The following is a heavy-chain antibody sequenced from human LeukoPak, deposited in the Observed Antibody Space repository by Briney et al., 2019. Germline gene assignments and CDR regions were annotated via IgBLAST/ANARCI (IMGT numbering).Heavy chain of an antibody. CDR3: AKKRRDGYNFTAFDI. V-gene: IGHV3-9*03. J-gene: IGHJ3*02. CDR1: GFTFDDYA. CDR2: ISWNSGSI. Sequence: PGGSLRLSCAASGFTFDDYAMHWVRQAPGKGLEWVSGISWNSGSIGYADSVKGRFTISRDNAKNSLYLQMNSLRAEDMALYYCAKKRRDGYNFTAFDIWGQGTMVTVSS. D-gene: IGHD5-24*01.